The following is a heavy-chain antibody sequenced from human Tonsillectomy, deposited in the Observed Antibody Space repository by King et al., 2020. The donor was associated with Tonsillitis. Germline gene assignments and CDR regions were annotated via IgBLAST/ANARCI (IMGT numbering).Heavy chain of an antibody. CDR1: GFTFSRYS. V-gene: IGHV3-21*01. D-gene: IGHD6-13*01. Sequence: VQLVESGGGLVKPGGSLRLSCAASGFTFSRYSMSWVRQAPGKGLEWVSSISSSSSYIYYADSVKGRFTISRDNAKNSLYLQMNSLRAEDTAVYYCARDEEQLDLVYYYYYIDVWGKGTTVTVSS. CDR3: ARDEEQLDLVYYYYYIDV. CDR2: ISSSSSYI. J-gene: IGHJ6*03.